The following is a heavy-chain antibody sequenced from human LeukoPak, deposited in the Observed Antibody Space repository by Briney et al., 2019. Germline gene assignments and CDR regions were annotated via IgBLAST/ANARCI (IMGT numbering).Heavy chain of an antibody. CDR3: ARDSAAAQPAYYYYMDV. CDR1: GGTFSSYA. D-gene: IGHD6-13*01. CDR2: ISVYTGNT. V-gene: IGHV1-18*01. J-gene: IGHJ6*03. Sequence: ASVKVSCKASGGTFSSYAISWVRQAPGQGLEWMGWISVYTGNTNYAQQLQGRVTMTTDTSTSTAYMELTSLRSDDTAVYYCARDSAAAQPAYYYYMDVWGKGTTVTVSS.